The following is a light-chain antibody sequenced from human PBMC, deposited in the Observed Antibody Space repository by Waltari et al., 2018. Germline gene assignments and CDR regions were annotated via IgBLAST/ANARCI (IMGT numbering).Light chain of an antibody. V-gene: IGLV6-57*02. J-gene: IGLJ2*01. CDR1: GGNIASNF. CDR2: EDS. Sequence: NFVLTQPHSVSDSPGKTVTISCTGSGGNIASNFVQWYQQRPGSAPTTVTYEDSQSPSGVPDRCPGSGDRSSNSASLTSSGLKAEDEADYYCQSYDSISPVVFGGGTKLTVL. CDR3: QSYDSISPVV.